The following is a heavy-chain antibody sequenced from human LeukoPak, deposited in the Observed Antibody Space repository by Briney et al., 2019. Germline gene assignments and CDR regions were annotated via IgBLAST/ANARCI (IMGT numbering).Heavy chain of an antibody. CDR1: RFTFSSYG. D-gene: IGHD3-22*01. CDR2: IRHDGSYQ. V-gene: IGHV3-30*02. J-gene: IGHJ4*02. Sequence: GGSLRLSCAASRFTFSSYGMHWVRQTPGKGLEWVAFIRHDGSYQQYVDSVKGRFTVSRDNSKGTVYLQMNSLRTEDTAVYYCAKNRDSSDYPRDFDYWGQGTLVTVSS. CDR3: AKNRDSSDYPRDFDY.